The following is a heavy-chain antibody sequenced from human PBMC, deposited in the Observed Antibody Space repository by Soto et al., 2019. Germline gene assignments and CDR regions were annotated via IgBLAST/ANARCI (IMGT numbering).Heavy chain of an antibody. CDR3: ARGXLVVGSPPSNWFDP. V-gene: IGHV1-18*01. CDR2: ISAYNGKT. J-gene: IGHJ5*02. CDR1: GYTFTRSG. Sequence: ASVKVSCKASGYTFTRSGISWVRQAPGQGLEWMGWISAYNGKTNYAQKFQGWVTMTRDTSISTAYMELSRLRSDDTAVYYCARGXLVVGSPPSNWFDPWGQGTLVTVSS. D-gene: IGHD2-2*01.